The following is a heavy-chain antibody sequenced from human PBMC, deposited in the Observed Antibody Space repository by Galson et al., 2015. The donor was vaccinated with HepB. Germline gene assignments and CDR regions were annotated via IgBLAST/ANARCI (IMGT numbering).Heavy chain of an antibody. CDR3: AGASYDILTGTYYYYGMDV. V-gene: IGHV1-69*06. Sequence: SVKVSCKASGGTFSSYAISWVRQAPGQGLEWMGGIIPIFGTANYAQKFQGRVTITADKSTSTAYMELSSLRSEDTAVYYCAGASYDILTGTYYYYGMDVWGQGTTVTVSS. CDR1: GGTFSSYA. J-gene: IGHJ6*02. CDR2: IIPIFGTA. D-gene: IGHD3-9*01.